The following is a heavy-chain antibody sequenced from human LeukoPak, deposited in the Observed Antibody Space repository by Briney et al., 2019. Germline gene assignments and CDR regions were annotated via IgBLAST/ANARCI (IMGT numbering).Heavy chain of an antibody. J-gene: IGHJ4*02. D-gene: IGHD3-16*02. V-gene: IGHV5-51*01. CDR3: ARRAGAMIRFGGTIVEEGYYFDY. CDR2: IYPVDSAT. CDR1: GYIFTTYW. Sequence: LGESLNISCKGSGYIFTTYWIGWVRQMPGKGLEWMGIIYPVDSATRYSPSFQGQATISAAKSISTAYLQWSSLKASDTAIYYCARRAGAMIRFGGTIVEEGYYFDYWGQGTLVTVSS.